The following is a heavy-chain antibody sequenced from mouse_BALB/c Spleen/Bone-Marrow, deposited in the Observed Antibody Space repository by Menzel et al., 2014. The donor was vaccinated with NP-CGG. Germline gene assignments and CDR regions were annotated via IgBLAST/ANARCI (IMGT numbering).Heavy chain of an antibody. CDR2: IHPGSGST. J-gene: IGHJ4*01. CDR1: GYTFTDYE. Sequence: VQLQQSGAELVRPGASVKLSCKASGYTFTDYEMHWVKQTPEHGLEWIGAIHPGSGSTAYNQKFKGKATLTAGKSSSTAFMELSSMTSEDAAVYYYTRRGLRHYAIDYWGQGTSVTVSS. D-gene: IGHD2-4*01. CDR3: TRRGLRHYAIDY. V-gene: IGHV1-15*01.